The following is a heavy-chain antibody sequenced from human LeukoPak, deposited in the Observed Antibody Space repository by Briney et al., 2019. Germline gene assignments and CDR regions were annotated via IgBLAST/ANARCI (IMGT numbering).Heavy chain of an antibody. J-gene: IGHJ6*02. CDR1: GGSISSGDYY. CDR2: IYYSGST. CDR3: ASAASSRPSKIMQVRSMKIDYLGMDG. V-gene: IGHV4-61*08. D-gene: IGHD3-16*01. Sequence: SETLSLTCTVSGGSISSGDYYWSWIRQPPGKGLEWIGYIYYSGSTNYNPSLKSRVTISVDTSKNQFSLKLSSVTAADTAVYYCASAASSRPSKIMQVRSMKIDYLGMDGWGQGTTVTVSS.